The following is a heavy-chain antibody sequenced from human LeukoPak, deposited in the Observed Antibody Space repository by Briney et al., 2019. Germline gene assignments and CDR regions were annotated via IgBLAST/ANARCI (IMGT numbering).Heavy chain of an antibody. CDR2: ISAGGAGT. CDR3: ARLGHNSASDS. J-gene: IGHJ5*01. Sequence: GGSLRLSCAASGFTFSTFAANWARQAPGKGREWVSAISAGGAGTYYADSVKGRFTIPRDNPKSILYLQMHSLRAEDTAIYYCARLGHNSASDSWGQGTLVTVSS. CDR1: GFTFSTFA. V-gene: IGHV3-23*01. D-gene: IGHD6-25*01.